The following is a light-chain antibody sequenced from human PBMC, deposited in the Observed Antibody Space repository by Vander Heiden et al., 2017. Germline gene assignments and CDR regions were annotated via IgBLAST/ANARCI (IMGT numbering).Light chain of an antibody. CDR3: QQYKSYST. V-gene: IGKV1-5*03. CDR1: QNIDNW. Sequence: DIQMTQPPSTLSASVGDRVTITCRASQNIDNWLAWYQKKPGKAPKSLIYKASNLKSGAPSRFSGSGSGTEFTLTISSLQPDDFATYYCQQYKSYSTFGPGTKLEIK. CDR2: KAS. J-gene: IGKJ2*01.